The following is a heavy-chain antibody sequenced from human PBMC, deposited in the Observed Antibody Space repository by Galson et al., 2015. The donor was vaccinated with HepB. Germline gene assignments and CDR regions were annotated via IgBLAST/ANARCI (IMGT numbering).Heavy chain of an antibody. CDR1: GFSFSDYY. D-gene: IGHD6-19*01. J-gene: IGHJ4*02. V-gene: IGHV3-11*01. Sequence: SLRLSCAASGFSFSDYYMTWIRRAPGKGLEWVSYISSGGTTINYADSVKGRFTISRDNARNSLYLQMNSLRAEDTAVYYCAKRGEWLREQWVALWGQGALVTVSS. CDR3: AKRGEWLREQWVAL. CDR2: ISSGGTTI.